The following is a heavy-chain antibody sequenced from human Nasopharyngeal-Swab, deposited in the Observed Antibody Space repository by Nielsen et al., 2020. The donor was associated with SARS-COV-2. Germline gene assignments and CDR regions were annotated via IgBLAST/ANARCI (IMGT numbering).Heavy chain of an antibody. J-gene: IGHJ6*02. CDR1: GGTFSSYA. CDR2: IIPIFGIA. D-gene: IGHD3-22*01. Sequence: SVKVSCKASGGTFSSYAISWVRQAPGQGLEWMGRIIPIFGIANHAQKLQGRVTITADKSTSTAYMELSSLRSEDTAVYYCASQGGGDYYDSRRYYNYVMDVWGQGTTVTVSS. V-gene: IGHV1-69*04. CDR3: ASQGGGDYYDSRRYYNYVMDV.